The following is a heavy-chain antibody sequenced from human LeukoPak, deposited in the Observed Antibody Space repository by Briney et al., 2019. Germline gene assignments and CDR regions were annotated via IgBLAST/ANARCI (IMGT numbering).Heavy chain of an antibody. CDR2: MYYSATP. Sequence: SETLSLTCTVSGGSISSSSYYWGWIRQPPGKGLEWLGHMYYSATPYYNPSLKSRLTMSVDTSKKQFSLKLSSVTAADTAVYYCARLHIVATTYFDYWGQGTLVTVSS. D-gene: IGHD5-12*01. V-gene: IGHV4-39*07. J-gene: IGHJ4*02. CDR3: ARLHIVATTYFDY. CDR1: GGSISSSSYY.